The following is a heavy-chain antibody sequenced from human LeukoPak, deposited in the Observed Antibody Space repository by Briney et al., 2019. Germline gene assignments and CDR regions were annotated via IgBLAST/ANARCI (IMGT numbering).Heavy chain of an antibody. CDR1: GYSFSNHG. Sequence: ASVKVSCKCSGYSFSNHGITWVRRAPGQGLEWIGWISPHKGNTNYQQRLQGRLIMTTDASTSTAYMELRDLRSDDTAIYYCARDQQQGDHYSFYYMDFWGEGTTVIVSS. D-gene: IGHD1/OR15-1a*01. V-gene: IGHV1-18*01. CDR3: ARDQQQGDHYSFYYMDF. CDR2: ISPHKGNT. J-gene: IGHJ6*03.